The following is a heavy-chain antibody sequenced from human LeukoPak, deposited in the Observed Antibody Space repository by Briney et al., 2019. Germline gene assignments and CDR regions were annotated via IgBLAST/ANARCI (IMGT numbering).Heavy chain of an antibody. CDR3: AKDRGLLWLHRSSGFDP. V-gene: IGHV3-23*01. Sequence: PGGSLRLSCAASGFTFSSYGMSWVRQAPGKGLEWVSAISGSGGSTYYADSVKGRFTISRDNSKNTLYLQMNSLRAEDTAVYYCAKDRGLLWLHRSSGFDPWGQGTLVTVSS. CDR2: ISGSGGST. D-gene: IGHD3-10*01. J-gene: IGHJ5*02. CDR1: GFTFSSYG.